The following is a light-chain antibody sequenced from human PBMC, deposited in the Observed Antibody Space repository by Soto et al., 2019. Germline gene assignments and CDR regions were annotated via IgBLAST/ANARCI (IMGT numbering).Light chain of an antibody. J-gene: IGKJ1*01. CDR1: QGISSY. CDR3: QQYYSYPHT. CDR2: AAS. Sequence: AIRMTQSPSSFSASTGDRVTITCRASQGISSYLAWYQQKPGKAPKLLIYAASTLHSGVPSRFSGSGSGTDFTLTISWLQSEDFATYYCQQYYSYPHTFGQGTKVEIK. V-gene: IGKV1-8*01.